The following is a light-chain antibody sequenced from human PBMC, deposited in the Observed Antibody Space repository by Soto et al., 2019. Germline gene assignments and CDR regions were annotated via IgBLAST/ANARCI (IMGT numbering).Light chain of an antibody. V-gene: IGKV3-20*01. J-gene: IGKJ4*01. CDR1: QSLDYN. CDR3: QHYDNPLLT. CDR2: GAS. Sequence: EIVLTQSPGTLSLSPGDRATLSCRAGQSLDYNLAWYQQKPGQAPRLLIYGASSRATGIPDKFSGSGSGTDFSLTISRLEPEDFAVYYCQHYDNPLLTFGGGTKVDNK.